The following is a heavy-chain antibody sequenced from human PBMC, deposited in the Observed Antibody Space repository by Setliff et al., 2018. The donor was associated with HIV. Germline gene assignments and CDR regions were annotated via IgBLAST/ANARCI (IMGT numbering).Heavy chain of an antibody. CDR1: GYTFTAFY. J-gene: IGHJ6*03. CDR2: IHPNSGGT. V-gene: IGHV1-2*06. D-gene: IGHD2-21*01. Sequence: ASVTVSCKTSGYTFTAFYIHWVRQAPGQGLEWMGRIHPNSGGTASPQKFQGRVAMTRDTSISTAYMELRSLRPDDTAVYYCVRNPHPTVVVPRDSHYYSMNIWGKGTTVTVSS. CDR3: VRNPHPTVVVPRDSHYYSMNI.